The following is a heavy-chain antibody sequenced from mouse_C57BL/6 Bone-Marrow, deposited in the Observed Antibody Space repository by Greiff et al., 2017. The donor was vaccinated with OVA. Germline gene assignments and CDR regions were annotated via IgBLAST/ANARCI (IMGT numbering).Heavy chain of an antibody. CDR2: INSDGGST. Sequence: EVKLVESGGGLVQPGESLKLSCESNEYEFPSHDMSWVRKTPEKRLELVAAINSDGGSTYYPDTMERRFIISRDNTKKTLYLQMSSRMSEDAALYYCAGRGRGSNAMDYWGQGTSVTVSS. V-gene: IGHV5-2*01. D-gene: IGHD3-3*01. CDR3: AGRGRGSNAMDY. CDR1: EYEFPSHD. J-gene: IGHJ4*01.